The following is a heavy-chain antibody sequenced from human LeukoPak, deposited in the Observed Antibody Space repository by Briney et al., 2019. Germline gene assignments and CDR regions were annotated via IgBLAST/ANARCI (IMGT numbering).Heavy chain of an antibody. Sequence: ASVKVSCKASGYTFTSYGISWVRQAPGQGLEWMGWMNPNSGNTGYAQKFQGRVTMTRDTSISTAYMELSRLRSDDTAVYYCARDLVLLWFGEPGNDAFDIWGQGTMVTVSS. CDR3: ARDLVLLWFGEPGNDAFDI. D-gene: IGHD3-10*01. V-gene: IGHV1-8*02. J-gene: IGHJ3*02. CDR1: GYTFTSYG. CDR2: MNPNSGNT.